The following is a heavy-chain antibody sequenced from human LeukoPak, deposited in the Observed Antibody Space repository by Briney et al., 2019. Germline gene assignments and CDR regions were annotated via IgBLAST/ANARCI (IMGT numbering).Heavy chain of an antibody. J-gene: IGHJ3*02. CDR1: GYTFTTYY. CDR2: INPSGGST. D-gene: IGHD2-15*01. CDR3: ARDLLSTTIWDLRAFDI. V-gene: IGHV1-46*01. Sequence: ASVKVSCKASGYTFTTYYIHWVRQAPGQGLEWMGIINPSGGSTSYAQKFQGRVTMTGDTSTSTVYMELSSLRSEDTALYYCARDLLSTTIWDLRAFDIWGQGTMVTLS.